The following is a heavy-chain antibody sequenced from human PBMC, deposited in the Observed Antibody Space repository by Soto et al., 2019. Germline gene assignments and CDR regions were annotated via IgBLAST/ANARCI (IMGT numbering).Heavy chain of an antibody. CDR3: AKSPPITMIVVAPRAFDI. CDR1: GFTFSSYA. J-gene: IGHJ3*02. D-gene: IGHD3-22*01. CDR2: ISGSGGST. V-gene: IGHV3-23*01. Sequence: PGGSLRLSCAASGFTFSSYAMSWVRQAPGKGLEWVSAISGSGGSTYYADSVKGRFTISRDNSKNTLYLQMNSLRAEDTAVYYCAKSPPITMIVVAPRAFDIWGQGTMVTVSS.